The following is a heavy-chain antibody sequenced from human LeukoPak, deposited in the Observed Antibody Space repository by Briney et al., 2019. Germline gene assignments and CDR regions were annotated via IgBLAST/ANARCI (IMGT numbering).Heavy chain of an antibody. CDR1: GFTFSDYY. V-gene: IGHV3-11*04. CDR2: LSSGGSMI. D-gene: IGHD1-1*01. J-gene: IGHJ4*02. Sequence: GGSLRLSCAASGFTFSDYYINWIRQAPGMGLEWVAYLSSGGSMIYYADSVKGRFTISRDNAKNSVYLQMNSLRAEDTAVYYCARVGSVTTDYWGQGTLVTVSS. CDR3: ARVGSVTTDY.